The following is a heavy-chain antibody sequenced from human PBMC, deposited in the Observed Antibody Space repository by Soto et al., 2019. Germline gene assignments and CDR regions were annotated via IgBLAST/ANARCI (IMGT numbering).Heavy chain of an antibody. V-gene: IGHV4-59*01. D-gene: IGHD3-22*01. Sequence: SETLSLTCTVSGGSISIYYWSWILQPPGKGLEWIGYIYYSGSTNYNPSLKSRVTISVDTSKNQFSLKLSSVTAADTAVYYCARDRSGYSNWFDPWGQGTLVTVSS. CDR3: ARDRSGYSNWFDP. CDR2: IYYSGST. CDR1: GGSISIYY. J-gene: IGHJ5*02.